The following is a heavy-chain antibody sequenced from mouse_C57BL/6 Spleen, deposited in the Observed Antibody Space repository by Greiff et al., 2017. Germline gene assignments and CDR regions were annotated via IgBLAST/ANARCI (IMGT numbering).Heavy chain of an antibody. CDR3: ARGDSLYAMDY. Sequence: EVKLQESGPGLVKPSQSLSLTCSVTGYSITRGYYWNWIRQFPGNKLEWMGYISYDGSNNYNPSLKNRISITRDTSKNQFFLKLNSVTTEDTATYYCARGDSLYAMDYWGQGTSVTVSS. D-gene: IGHD6-2*01. CDR2: ISYDGSN. J-gene: IGHJ4*01. V-gene: IGHV3-6*01. CDR1: GYSITRGYY.